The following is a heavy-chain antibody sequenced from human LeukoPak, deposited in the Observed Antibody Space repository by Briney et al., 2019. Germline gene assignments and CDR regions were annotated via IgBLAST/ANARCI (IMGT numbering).Heavy chain of an antibody. D-gene: IGHD3-3*01. J-gene: IGHJ6*03. Sequence: ASVKVSCKASGGTFSSYAISWVRQAPGQGLEWMGGIIPIFGTANYAQKFQGRVTITADKSTSTAYMELSSLRSEDTAVYYCARGRFLEWLSSADYYYMDVWGKGTTVTVSS. CDR3: ARGRFLEWLSSADYYYMDV. CDR2: IIPIFGTA. V-gene: IGHV1-69*06. CDR1: GGTFSSYA.